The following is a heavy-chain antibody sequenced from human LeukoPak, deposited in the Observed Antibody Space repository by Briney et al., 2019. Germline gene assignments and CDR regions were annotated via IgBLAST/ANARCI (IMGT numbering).Heavy chain of an antibody. V-gene: IGHV3-30-3*01. Sequence: GGSLRLSCAASGFTFSTYTLHWDRQAPGKGLEWVAIVSYDGSHKYYADSVRGRFTVPRDNSRTPLYLQMNSLRPEDTALYFCARGQEYSYGPDYFDYWGRGTLVTVSS. CDR1: GFTFSTYT. CDR3: ARGQEYSYGPDYFDY. CDR2: VSYDGSHK. J-gene: IGHJ4*02. D-gene: IGHD5-18*01.